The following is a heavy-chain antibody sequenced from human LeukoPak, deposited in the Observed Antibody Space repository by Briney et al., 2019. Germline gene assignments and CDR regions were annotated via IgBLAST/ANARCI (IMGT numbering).Heavy chain of an antibody. D-gene: IGHD5-12*01. CDR3: ARAHIVTTITDYYYMDV. CDR2: MHPNSGNT. Sequence: ASVKVSCKASGYTFTSYDINWVRQATGQGLEWMGWMHPNSGNTGYVQKFQGRVTMTRNTSMSTAYMELSSLRSEDTAVYYCARAHIVTTITDYYYMDVWGKGTTVTVSS. CDR1: GYTFTSYD. J-gene: IGHJ6*03. V-gene: IGHV1-8*01.